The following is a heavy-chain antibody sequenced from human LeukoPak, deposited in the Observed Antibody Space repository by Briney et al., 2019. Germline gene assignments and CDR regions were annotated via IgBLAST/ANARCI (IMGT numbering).Heavy chain of an antibody. CDR1: GGSISSSSYY. D-gene: IGHD3-10*01. Sequence: SETLSLTCTVSGGSISSSSYYWGWIRQPPGKGLEWIGSIYYSGSTYYNPSLKSRVTISVDTSKNQFSLELSSVTAADTAVYYCATQPTSVWFGESRWGQGTLVTVSS. J-gene: IGHJ4*02. CDR3: ATQPTSVWFGESR. V-gene: IGHV4-39*01. CDR2: IYYSGST.